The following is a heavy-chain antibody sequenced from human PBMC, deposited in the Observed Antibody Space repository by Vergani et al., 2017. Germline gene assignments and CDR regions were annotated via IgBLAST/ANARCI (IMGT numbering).Heavy chain of an antibody. V-gene: IGHV3-23*01. CDR2: ISGSGGST. Sequence: EVQLLESGGGLVQPGGSLRLSCAASGFTFSSYAMNWVRQAPGKGLEWVSGISGSGGSTYYADSVKGRFTISRDNSKNTLYLQMNSLRAEDTAVYYCAKDLSLSLPAHVDYWGQRILVTVSS. CDR1: GFTFSSYA. CDR3: AKDLSLSLPAHVDY. J-gene: IGHJ4*02.